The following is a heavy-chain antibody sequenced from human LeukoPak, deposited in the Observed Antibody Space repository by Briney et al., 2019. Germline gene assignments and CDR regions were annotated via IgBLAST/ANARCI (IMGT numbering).Heavy chain of an antibody. CDR2: IYYSGST. D-gene: IGHD3-10*01. J-gene: IGHJ3*02. CDR3: AREGRLLWFGESTADAFDI. V-gene: IGHV4-59*01. Sequence: KPSETLSLTCTVSGGSISSYYWSWIRQPPGKGLEWIGYIYYSGSTNYNPSLKSRVTISVDTSKNQFSLKLSSVTAADTAVYYCAREGRLLWFGESTADAFDIWGQGTMVTVSS. CDR1: GGSISSYY.